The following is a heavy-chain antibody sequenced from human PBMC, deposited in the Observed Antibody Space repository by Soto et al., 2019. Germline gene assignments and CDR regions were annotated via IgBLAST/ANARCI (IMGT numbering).Heavy chain of an antibody. J-gene: IGHJ4*02. CDR2: IIPILGTT. V-gene: IGHV1-69*14. Sequence: QVQLVQSGAEVKKPGSSVKVSCKASGGTFRSYAVSWVRQAPGQGLEWMGGIIPILGTTNYAQNFQGRVTISADKSTSTAYMELSSLRSEATAVYYCARYFDTFGRVIAGPRGGYFDYWGQGTLVTVSS. CDR3: ARYFDTFGRVIAGPRGGYFDY. CDR1: GGTFRSYA. D-gene: IGHD3-16*02.